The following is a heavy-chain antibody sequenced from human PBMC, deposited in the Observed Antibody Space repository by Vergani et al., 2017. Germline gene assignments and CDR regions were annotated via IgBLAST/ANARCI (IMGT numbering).Heavy chain of an antibody. CDR3: ARVDNEDFLSGRVYYNYYMYG. J-gene: IGHJ6*03. CDR2: IYYSGST. V-gene: IGHV4-59*01. Sequence: QVQLQESGPGLVKPSETLSLTCTVSGGSISSYYWSWIRQPPGKGLEWIGYIYYSGSTNYNPSLKSRVTISVDTSKNQFSLKLSSVTAADTSVYYCARVDNEDFLSGRVYYNYYMYGGGKATSVSV. CDR1: GGSISSYY. D-gene: IGHD3-3*01.